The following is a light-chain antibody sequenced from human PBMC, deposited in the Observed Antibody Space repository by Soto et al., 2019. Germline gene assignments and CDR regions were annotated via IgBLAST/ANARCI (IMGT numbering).Light chain of an antibody. V-gene: IGLV1-44*01. CDR2: SND. CDR1: SSNIASNT. J-gene: IGLJ1*01. Sequence: QPVLTQPPSASGTPGQRVTVSCSGSSSNIASNTVNWYQQLPGTAPKLLIYSNDQRPSGVPDRFSASKSGTSASLAISGLQSEDEADYYCAPWDDSRDGQVFGTGTKVTVL. CDR3: APWDDSRDGQV.